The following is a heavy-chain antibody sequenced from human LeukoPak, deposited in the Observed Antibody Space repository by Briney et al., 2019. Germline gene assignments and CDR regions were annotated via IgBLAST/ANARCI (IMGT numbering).Heavy chain of an antibody. CDR2: ITISGHTK. CDR1: GFDLNTYE. J-gene: IGHJ5*02. Sequence: PGGYLGLSCAASGFDLNTYEMNWVRQAPGKGLEWIADITISGHTKNYADSVKGRFTISRDNAGTSLYLQMNSLRVEDTGVYYCARGDPHADLWGQGTLVTVSS. CDR3: ARGDPHADL. V-gene: IGHV3-48*03.